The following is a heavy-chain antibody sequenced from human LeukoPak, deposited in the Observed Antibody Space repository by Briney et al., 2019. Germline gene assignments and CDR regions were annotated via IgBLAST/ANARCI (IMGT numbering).Heavy chain of an antibody. CDR1: GGSISSSSYY. Sequence: KTSETLSLTCSLSGGSISSSSYYWAWIRQPPGKGLEWIGSIYYSGNTYYSPSLKSRVTIFVDTSKNQFSLKLSSVTAADTAVYYCARDTYGSGSYYNGGYNWFDPWGQGTLVTVSS. D-gene: IGHD3-10*01. CDR3: ARDTYGSGSYYNGGYNWFDP. J-gene: IGHJ5*02. CDR2: IYYSGNT. V-gene: IGHV4-39*07.